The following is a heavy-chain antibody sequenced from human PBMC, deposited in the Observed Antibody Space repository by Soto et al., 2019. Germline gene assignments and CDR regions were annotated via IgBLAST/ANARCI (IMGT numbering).Heavy chain of an antibody. V-gene: IGHV3-15*01. CDR3: TNTSTVYYKDSVSLTVADY. Sequence: GRSLILSCAASRFSFSDTWINWVRQTPGKGLEWIGRIKSRTDGGTIDYAAPVKGRFGISRDDSESTLYLQMSSLKTEDTGVYYCTNTSTVYYKDSVSLTVADYWCQGT. CDR2: IKSRTDGGTI. D-gene: IGHD3-10*01. J-gene: IGHJ4*02. CDR1: RFSFSDTW.